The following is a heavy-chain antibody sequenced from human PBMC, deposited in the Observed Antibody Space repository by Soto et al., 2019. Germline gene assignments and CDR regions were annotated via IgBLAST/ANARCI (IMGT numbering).Heavy chain of an antibody. J-gene: IGHJ4*02. D-gene: IGHD4-17*01. V-gene: IGHV4-30-2*01. CDR3: ARRDTVSLDY. CDR1: GGSISSGGYS. CDR2: IYHSGST. Sequence: QLQLQESGSGLVKPSQTLSLTCAVSGGSISSGGYSWSWIRQPPGKGLEWIEYIYHSGSTYYNPSLTXXAXILXDRSNNRYSLKLSSVTAADAAVYYCARRDTVSLDYWGQGTLVTGSS.